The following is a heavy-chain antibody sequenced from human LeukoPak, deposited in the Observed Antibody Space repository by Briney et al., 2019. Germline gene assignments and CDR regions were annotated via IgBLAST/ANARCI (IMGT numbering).Heavy chain of an antibody. V-gene: IGHV1-46*01. J-gene: IGHJ4*02. CDR2: IYPRDGST. CDR3: ARDQEGFDY. Sequence: AAVKVSCKASGYTFTSNYIHWVRQAPGQGLEWMGMIYPRDGSTSYAQKFQGRVTVTRDTSTSTVHMELSGLRSEDTAVYYCARDQEGFDYWGQGTLVTVSS. CDR1: GYTFTSNY.